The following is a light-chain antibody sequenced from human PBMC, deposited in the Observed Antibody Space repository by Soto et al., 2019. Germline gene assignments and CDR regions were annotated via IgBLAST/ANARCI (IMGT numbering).Light chain of an antibody. Sequence: IQMTQSPSSLSASVGDRVTITCRASQSISSYLNWYQQKPGKAPKLLIYATSTLQGGVPSRFSGSGSGTDFTLTISSLQPEDFATYYCLQDYNYPWTFGQGTKVDIK. CDR1: QSISSY. CDR3: LQDYNYPWT. J-gene: IGKJ1*01. V-gene: IGKV1-6*01. CDR2: ATS.